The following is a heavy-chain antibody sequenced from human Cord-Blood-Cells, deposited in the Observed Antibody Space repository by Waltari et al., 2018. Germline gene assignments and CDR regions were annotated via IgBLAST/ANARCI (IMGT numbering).Heavy chain of an antibody. D-gene: IGHD3-3*01. CDR2: IYPSGST. V-gene: IGHV4-38-2*02. CDR1: GYSISSGYY. Sequence: VQLQESGPGLVKPSETLSLTCTVSGYSISSGYYCAWIRHPPGTGLRWMGSIYPSGSTYYNPSLKSRVTISVDTSKNQFSLELSSVTAADTAVYYCARYRYMSPLYYDFWSGYYTGTGDAFDIWGQGTMVTVSS. CDR3: ARYRYMSPLYYDFWSGYYTGTGDAFDI. J-gene: IGHJ3*02.